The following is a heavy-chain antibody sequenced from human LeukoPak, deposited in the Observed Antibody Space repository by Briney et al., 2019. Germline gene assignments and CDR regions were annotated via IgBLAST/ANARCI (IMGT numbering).Heavy chain of an antibody. D-gene: IGHD3-9*01. V-gene: IGHV3-48*01. CDR2: ISSSSSTI. J-gene: IGHJ4*02. CDR3: ARHFALLRYFDWLLPFDY. CDR1: GFTFSSYS. Sequence: PGGSLRLSCAASGFTFSSYSMNWVRQAPGKGLEWVSYISSSSSTIYYADSVKGRFTISRDNAKNSLYLQMNSLRAEDTAVYYCARHFALLRYFDWLLPFDYWGQGTLVTVSS.